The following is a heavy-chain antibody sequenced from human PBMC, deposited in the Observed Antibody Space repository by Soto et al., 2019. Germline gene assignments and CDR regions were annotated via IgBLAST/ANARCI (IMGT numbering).Heavy chain of an antibody. CDR3: ARPWNSDYTTDAFDI. D-gene: IGHD3-3*01. V-gene: IGHV3-7*01. Sequence: QPGGSLRLSCAASGFTFSNYWMTWVRQAPGKGLEWVANIKLDGSEKFYVDSVKGRFTISRDNAKNSLYLQMNSLRAEDTAVYYCARPWNSDYTTDAFDIWGQGTMVTVSS. CDR1: GFTFSNYW. CDR2: IKLDGSEK. J-gene: IGHJ3*02.